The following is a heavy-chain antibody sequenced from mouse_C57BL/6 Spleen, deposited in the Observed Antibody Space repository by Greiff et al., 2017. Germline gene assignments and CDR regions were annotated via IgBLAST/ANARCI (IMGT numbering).Heavy chain of an antibody. CDR2: ISDGGSYT. Sequence: EVQVVESGGGLVKPGGSLKLSCAASGFTFSSYAMSWVRQTPEKRLEWVATISDGGSYTYYPDNVKGRFTISRDNAKNNLYLQMSHLKSEDTAMYYCARANWDGYFDYWGQGTTLTVSS. CDR1: GFTFSSYA. V-gene: IGHV5-4*01. D-gene: IGHD4-1*01. J-gene: IGHJ2*01. CDR3: ARANWDGYFDY.